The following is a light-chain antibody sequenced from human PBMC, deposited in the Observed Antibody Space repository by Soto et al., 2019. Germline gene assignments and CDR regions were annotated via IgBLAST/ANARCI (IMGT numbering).Light chain of an antibody. Sequence: DIQMTQSPSTLPASVGDRVTITCRASQSISSWLAWYQQKPGKAPKLLIYDASSLESGVPSRFSGSGSGTEFTLTISSLQPDDFATYDCQQYNSYPWTFGQGTKVEIK. CDR3: QQYNSYPWT. V-gene: IGKV1-5*01. J-gene: IGKJ1*01. CDR1: QSISSW. CDR2: DAS.